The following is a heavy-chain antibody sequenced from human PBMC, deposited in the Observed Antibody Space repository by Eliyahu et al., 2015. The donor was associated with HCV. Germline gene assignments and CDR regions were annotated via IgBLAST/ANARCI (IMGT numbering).Heavy chain of an antibody. V-gene: IGHV4-61*02. J-gene: IGHJ4*02. CDR2: VCTSGST. D-gene: IGHD6-13*01. Sequence: QVQLQESGPGLVKPSQTLSLTCTVXGGSISXGXXCWSWIRQPAGKGLEWSGGVCTSGSTNYNPSLKSRIAIAVDTSKNHFSLSLSSVTAADTAVYYCAREGGIAAMPPLFYFDYWGQGTLVTVSS. CDR3: AREGGIAAMPPLFYFDY. CDR1: GGSISXGXXC.